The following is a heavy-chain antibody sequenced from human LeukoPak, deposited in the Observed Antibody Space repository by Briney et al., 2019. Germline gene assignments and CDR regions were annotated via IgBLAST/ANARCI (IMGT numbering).Heavy chain of an antibody. D-gene: IGHD1-26*01. V-gene: IGHV3-23*01. CDR2: ISGSGGGT. Sequence: WGSLRLSCAASGFTFSSIAMSWVRQAPDKGLEWVSTISGSGGGTYYADSVKGRFTISRDDSKNTLYLQMNSLRADDTAVYYCAKDLGRYRNNFFDYWGQGNLVTVSS. CDR1: GFTFSSIA. J-gene: IGHJ4*02. CDR3: AKDLGRYRNNFFDY.